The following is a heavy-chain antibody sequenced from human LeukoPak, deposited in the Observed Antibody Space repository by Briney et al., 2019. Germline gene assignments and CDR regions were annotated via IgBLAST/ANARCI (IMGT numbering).Heavy chain of an antibody. D-gene: IGHD3-16*01. CDR3: ARHLGELPTFDY. CDR2: IYYSGST. V-gene: IGHV4-39*01. CDR1: GGSISSSSYY. J-gene: IGHJ4*02. Sequence: SETLSLTCTVSGGSISSSSYYWGWIRQPPGKGLEWIGSIYYSGSTYYNPSLKSRVTISVDTSKSQFSLKLSSVTAADTAVYYCARHLGELPTFDYWGQGTLVTVSS.